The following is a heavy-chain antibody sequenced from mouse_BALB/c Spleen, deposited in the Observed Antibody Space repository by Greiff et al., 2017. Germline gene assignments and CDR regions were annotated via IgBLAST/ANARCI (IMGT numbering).Heavy chain of an antibody. Sequence: QVQLQQSGAELAKPGASVKMSCKASGYTFTSYWMHWVKQRPGQGLEWIGYINPSTGYTEYNQKFKDKATLTADKSSSTAYMQLSSLTSEDSAVYYCARYDYGGYFDVWGAGTTVTVSS. V-gene: IGHV1-7*01. CDR2: INPSTGYT. CDR1: GYTFTSYW. D-gene: IGHD2-4*01. J-gene: IGHJ1*01. CDR3: ARYDYGGYFDV.